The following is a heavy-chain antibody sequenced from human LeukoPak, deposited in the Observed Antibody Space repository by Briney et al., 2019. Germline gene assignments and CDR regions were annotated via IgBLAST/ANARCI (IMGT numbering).Heavy chain of an antibody. J-gene: IGHJ4*02. Sequence: GESLKISCKGSGYSFTSYWIGWVRHMPGKGLEWMGIIYPGDSDARYSPSFQGQVTISADKSISTAYLQWSSLKASDTAMYYCARLKEGYGDYVHYFDYWGQGTLVTVSS. V-gene: IGHV5-51*01. CDR3: ARLKEGYGDYVHYFDY. CDR2: IYPGDSDA. D-gene: IGHD4-17*01. CDR1: GYSFTSYW.